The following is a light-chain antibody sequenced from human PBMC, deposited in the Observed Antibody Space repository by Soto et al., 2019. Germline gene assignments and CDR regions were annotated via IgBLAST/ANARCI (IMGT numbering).Light chain of an antibody. CDR2: AAS. V-gene: IGKV1-39*01. CDR3: QQSFSPLLT. Sequence: DIQMTQSPSSVSASVGDRVTITCRASQTLNNYLTWFQQNPGKAPKVLIYAASTLQSGVPSRVSGSGSGAEFTLTISSLQPEDFATYYCQQSFSPLLTFGGGTKVEIK. J-gene: IGKJ4*01. CDR1: QTLNNY.